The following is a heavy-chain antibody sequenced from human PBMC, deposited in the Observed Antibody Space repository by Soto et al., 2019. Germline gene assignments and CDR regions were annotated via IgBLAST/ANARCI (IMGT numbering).Heavy chain of an antibody. CDR2: ISGSGSDR. D-gene: IGHD3-10*01. Sequence: EVQVLESGGGLVQPGGSLRLSCVASGFTFSTYAMNWVRQAPGKGLEWVSGISGSGSDRYYADSVRGRFTISRDNSNNTINLQMDSLRAEDTAIYYCTKTPRSYYYYMDVWVKGTTVTVSS. J-gene: IGHJ6*03. CDR3: TKTPRSYYYYMDV. V-gene: IGHV3-23*01. CDR1: GFTFSTYA.